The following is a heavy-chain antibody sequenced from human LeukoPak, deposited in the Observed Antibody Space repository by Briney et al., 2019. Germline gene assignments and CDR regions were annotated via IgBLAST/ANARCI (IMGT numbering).Heavy chain of an antibody. CDR2: ISGSGADT. J-gene: IGHJ6*03. V-gene: IGHV3-23*01. D-gene: IGHD6-6*01. Sequence: GGSLRLSCTASGITFGSYAMSWVRQAPGKGLEWISVISGSGADTYYADSVKGRFTISRDNSKNTLYLQMDSLRAEDTAIYYCAKDSTVGELVRGFYYYMDVWGKGTTVTVSS. CDR3: AKDSTVGELVRGFYYYMDV. CDR1: GITFGSYA.